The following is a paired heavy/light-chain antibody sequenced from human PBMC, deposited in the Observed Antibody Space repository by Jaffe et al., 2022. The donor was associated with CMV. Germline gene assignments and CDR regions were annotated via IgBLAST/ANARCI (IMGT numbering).Light chain of an antibody. CDR3: HQYNGWPPYT. Sequence: ETVMTQSPATLSVSPGERATLSCRASQSVSSNLAWYQQKPGQAPRLLIYGASTRATGIPARFSGSGSGTEFTLTISSLQSADFAVYYCHQYNGWPPYTFGQGTKLEIK. CDR2: GAS. CDR1: QSVSSN. J-gene: IGKJ2*01. V-gene: IGKV3-15*01.
Heavy chain of an antibody. CDR3: VKAFDSNGYYYGDS. Sequence: EVQLVESGGGLVQPGGSLRLSCSASGFTFSRYAMHWVRQAPGKGLQHVSTISSNGGSTYYADSVKDRFTISRDNSRNTLDLHMSSLRDEDTAMYYCVKAFDSNGYYYGDSWGQGTLVTVSS. D-gene: IGHD3-22*01. J-gene: IGHJ4*02. V-gene: IGHV3-64D*06. CDR2: ISSNGGST. CDR1: GFTFSRYA.